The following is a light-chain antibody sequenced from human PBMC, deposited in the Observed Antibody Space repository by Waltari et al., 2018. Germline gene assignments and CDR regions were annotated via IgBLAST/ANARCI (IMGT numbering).Light chain of an antibody. CDR2: SDN. CDR3: AAWDVSLNGLV. V-gene: IGLV1-44*01. CDR1: SSNIGSNS. Sequence: QSVLTQPPSASGTPGQRVTISCSGSSSNIGSNSVNWYQHLPGTAPKLLIYSDNQRPSGVLDRFSGSKSGASASLAISGLQSEDEADYYCAAWDVSLNGLVFGGGTKLTVL. J-gene: IGLJ2*01.